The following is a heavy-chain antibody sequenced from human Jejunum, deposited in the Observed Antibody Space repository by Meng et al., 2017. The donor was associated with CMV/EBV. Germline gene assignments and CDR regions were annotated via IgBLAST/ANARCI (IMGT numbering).Heavy chain of an antibody. V-gene: IGHV2-5*02. CDR1: GFSPSTSGEG. J-gene: IGHJ4*02. CDR3: AHFVGGYYPSRPDY. CDR2: IYRGDDK. Sequence: QITLKDSGSTLVKPPQTLTLTCSFSGFSPSTSGEGVGWIRQPPGKALEWLALIYRGDDKRYSPSLNSRLTIAKDTSKNEVVLTLTNMGPIDTGTYYCAHFVGGYYPSRPDYWGQGTLVTVSS. D-gene: IGHD1-26*01.